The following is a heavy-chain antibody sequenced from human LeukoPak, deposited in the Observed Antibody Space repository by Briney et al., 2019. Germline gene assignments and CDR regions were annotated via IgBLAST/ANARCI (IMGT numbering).Heavy chain of an antibody. Sequence: GGSLRLSCAAPGFTFSSYGMHWVRQAPGKGLEWVAVIWYDGSNKYYADSVKGRFTISRDNSKNTLYLQMNSLRAEDTAVYYCARGPHLYSSGPTPFDYWGQGTLVTVSS. CDR1: GFTFSSYG. CDR2: IWYDGSNK. D-gene: IGHD6-19*01. J-gene: IGHJ4*02. CDR3: ARGPHLYSSGPTPFDY. V-gene: IGHV3-33*01.